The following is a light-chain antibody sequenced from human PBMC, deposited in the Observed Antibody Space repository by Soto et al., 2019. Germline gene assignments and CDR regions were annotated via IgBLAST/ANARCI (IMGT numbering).Light chain of an antibody. CDR3: MQTIQVPSIA. Sequence: EIVMTQSPLSLSATPGQPASISCKSSQSLLHSNGKTYLYWYVQKSGQPPKLLIYEVSIRFSGVSERFSGSGAGTDFTLKISRVEAEDVGVYYYMQTIQVPSIAFGQGTRLEIK. V-gene: IGKV2D-29*01. CDR1: QSLLHSNGKTY. CDR2: EVS. J-gene: IGKJ5*01.